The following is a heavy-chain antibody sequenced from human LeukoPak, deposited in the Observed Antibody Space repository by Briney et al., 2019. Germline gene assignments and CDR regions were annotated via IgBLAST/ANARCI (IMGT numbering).Heavy chain of an antibody. D-gene: IGHD3-22*01. CDR2: MNAGNGNT. J-gene: IGHJ4*02. CDR3: ARGANYYDSSGYYYLY. Sequence: ASVKVSCKASGYTFTSYAMHWVRQAPGQRLEWMGWMNAGNGNTKYSQKFQGRVTITRDTSASTAYMELSSLRSEDTAVYYCARGANYYDSSGYYYLYWGQGTLVTVSS. CDR1: GYTFTSYA. V-gene: IGHV1-3*01.